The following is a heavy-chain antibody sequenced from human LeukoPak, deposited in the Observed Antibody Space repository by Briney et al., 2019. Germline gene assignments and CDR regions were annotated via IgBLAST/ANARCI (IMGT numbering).Heavy chain of an antibody. CDR3: AHQGVLWFGRGAFDI. CDR1: GFSLSTSGVG. Sequence: SGPTLVNPTQTLTLTCTFSGFSLSTSGVGVGWIRQPPGKALEWLALIYWDDDKRYSPSLKSRLTITKDTSKNQVVLTMTNLDPVDTATYYCAHQGVLWFGRGAFDIWGQGTMVTVSS. CDR2: IYWDDDK. V-gene: IGHV2-5*02. D-gene: IGHD3-10*01. J-gene: IGHJ3*02.